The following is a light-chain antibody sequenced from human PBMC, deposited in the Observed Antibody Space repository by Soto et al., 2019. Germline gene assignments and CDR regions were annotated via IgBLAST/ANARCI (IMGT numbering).Light chain of an antibody. V-gene: IGLV1-40*01. CDR2: GNS. CDR1: SSNIGAGYD. Sequence: QSVLTQPPPVSGAPGQRVTISCTGSSSNIGAGYDVHWYQQLPGTAPKLLIYGNSNRPSGVPDRFSGSKSGTSASLAITGLQAEDEADYYCQSYDSSLSALFGGGTKVTVL. J-gene: IGLJ3*02. CDR3: QSYDSSLSAL.